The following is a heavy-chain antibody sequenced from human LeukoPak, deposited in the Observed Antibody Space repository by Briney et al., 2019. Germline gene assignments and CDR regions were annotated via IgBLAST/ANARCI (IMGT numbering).Heavy chain of an antibody. CDR1: GFTFSSYS. D-gene: IGHD4-17*01. CDR2: ISGSGIRT. J-gene: IGHJ4*02. Sequence: GGSLRLSCAASGFTFSSYSMTWVRQAPGKGLEWVSAISGSGIRTYYADSVKGRFTISGDNSKNTLYLQMNSLRAEDTAVYYCAKDQAPYGDYGRYYFDYWGQGTLVTVSS. V-gene: IGHV3-23*01. CDR3: AKDQAPYGDYGRYYFDY.